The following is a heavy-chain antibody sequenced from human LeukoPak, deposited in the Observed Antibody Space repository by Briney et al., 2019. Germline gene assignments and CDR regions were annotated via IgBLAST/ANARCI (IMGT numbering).Heavy chain of an antibody. CDR3: AREAAAAGTPLYYYYYGMDV. CDR1: GYTFTSYG. D-gene: IGHD6-13*01. Sequence: ASVKVSCKASGYTFTSYGISWVRQAPGQGLEWMGWISAYNGNTNYAQELQGRVTMTTDTSTSTAYMELRSLRSDDTAVYYCAREAAAAGTPLYYYYYGMDVWGQGTTVTVSS. J-gene: IGHJ6*02. V-gene: IGHV1-18*01. CDR2: ISAYNGNT.